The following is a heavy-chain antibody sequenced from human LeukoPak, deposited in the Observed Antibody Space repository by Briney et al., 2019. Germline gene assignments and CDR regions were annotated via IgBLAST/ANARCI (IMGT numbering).Heavy chain of an antibody. J-gene: IGHJ3*01. V-gene: IGHV3-23*01. Sequence: GGSLRLSCAASGFNFISYSMSWVRQAPGKGLEWVSVIRGSGVSTYYADSVKGRFTISRDNAENTLYLQMNSLRAEDTALYYCARPQSGVFDVWGQGTMVTVSS. CDR3: ARPQSGVFDV. CDR2: IRGSGVST. CDR1: GFNFISYS. D-gene: IGHD2-8*01.